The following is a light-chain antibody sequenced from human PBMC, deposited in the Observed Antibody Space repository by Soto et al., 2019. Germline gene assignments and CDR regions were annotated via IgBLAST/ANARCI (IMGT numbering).Light chain of an antibody. J-gene: IGLJ1*01. CDR1: TSGVGGYNY. CDR2: EVS. V-gene: IGLV2-14*01. Sequence: QSALTQPASVSGSPGQSIAISCTGTTSGVGGYNYVSWYQQHPGKVPKLLIHEVSNRPSGVSNRFSGSKSGNTASLTISGLQAEDEADYYCLSKSSTISYVFGTGTKVTVL. CDR3: LSKSSTISYV.